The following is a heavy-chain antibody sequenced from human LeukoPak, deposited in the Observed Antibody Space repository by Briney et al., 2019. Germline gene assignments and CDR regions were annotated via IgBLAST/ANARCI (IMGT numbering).Heavy chain of an antibody. V-gene: IGHV3-30*18. CDR2: ISYDGSNK. Sequence: GRSLRLSCAASGFTLSSYGMHWVRQGPGKGLEWVAVISYDGSNKYYADSVKGRFTISRDNSKNTLNLQMNSLRAEDTAVYYCAKAGGPGTYYYYYGMDGWGQGTTVTVSS. CDR1: GFTLSSYG. J-gene: IGHJ6*02. CDR3: AKAGGPGTYYYYYGMDG. D-gene: IGHD3-10*01.